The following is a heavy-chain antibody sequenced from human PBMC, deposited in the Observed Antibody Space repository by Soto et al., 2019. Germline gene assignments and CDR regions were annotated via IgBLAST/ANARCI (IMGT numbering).Heavy chain of an antibody. CDR3: ARGRTERTWIQSWGYYYGMDV. CDR2: IIPLFGTA. D-gene: IGHD5-18*01. V-gene: IGHV1-69*01. CDR1: GGTFSSYA. Sequence: SVKVSCKASGGTFSSYAISWVRQAPGQGLEWMGGIIPLFGTANYAQKFQGRVTITADESTSTAYMELSSLRSEDTAVYYCARGRTERTWIQSWGYYYGMDVWGQGTTVTVSS. J-gene: IGHJ6*01.